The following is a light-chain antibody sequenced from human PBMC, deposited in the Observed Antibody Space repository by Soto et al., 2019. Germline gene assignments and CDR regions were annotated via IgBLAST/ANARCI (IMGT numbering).Light chain of an antibody. V-gene: IGKV1-39*01. CDR1: QGIRTY. J-gene: IGKJ1*01. Sequence: DLQMTQSPSSLSASVGDRVTISCRASQGIRTYLNWYQQKPGKAPKLLMYSASTLHSGVPSRFSGSGSGTDFTLTISSLQPEDFATYYCQQSHSTPRTFGQGTKVEVK. CDR3: QQSHSTPRT. CDR2: SAS.